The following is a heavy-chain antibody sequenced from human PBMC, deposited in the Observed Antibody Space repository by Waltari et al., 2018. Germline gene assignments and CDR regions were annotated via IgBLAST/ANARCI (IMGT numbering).Heavy chain of an antibody. V-gene: IGHV4-34*01. CDR1: GGSFSGYY. CDR2: INQSGST. D-gene: IGHD5-18*01. Sequence: QVQLQQWGAGLLKPSETLSLTCAVYGGSFSGYYWSWIRQPPGKGLEWIGEINQSGSTNYNPSLKSRVTISVDTSKNQFSLKLSSVTAADTAVYYCARGRGKYSPRFDPWGQGTLVTVSS. J-gene: IGHJ5*02. CDR3: ARGRGKYSPRFDP.